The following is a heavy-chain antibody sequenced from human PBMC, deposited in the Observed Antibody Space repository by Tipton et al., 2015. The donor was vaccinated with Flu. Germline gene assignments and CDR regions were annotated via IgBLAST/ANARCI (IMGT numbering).Heavy chain of an antibody. Sequence: QVQLVQSGAEVKKPGASVKVSCKASGYTFMHFGITWVRQAPGQGLEWMGWISTYNGHTNYAQKLQGRVTMTTDTSTTTAYMELTSLTSEDTAIYFCATSPPDSSAIDQWGQGTLVTVSP. CDR2: ISTYNGHT. CDR3: ATSPPDSSAIDQ. V-gene: IGHV1-18*01. J-gene: IGHJ5*02. D-gene: IGHD6-6*01. CDR1: GYTFMHFG.